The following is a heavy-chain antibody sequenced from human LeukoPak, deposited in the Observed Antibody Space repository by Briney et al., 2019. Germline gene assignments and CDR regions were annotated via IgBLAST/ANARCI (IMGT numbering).Heavy chain of an antibody. V-gene: IGHV1-69*04. CDR1: GGTFSSYA. D-gene: IGHD5-12*01. J-gene: IGHJ4*02. CDR3: ARWAKGEDGYNWFDY. CDR2: IIPILGIA. Sequence: GASVKVSCKASGGTFSSYAISWVRQAPGQGLEWMGRIIPILGIANYAQKFQGRVTITADKSTSTAYMELSSLRSEDTAVYYCARWAKGEDGYNWFDYWGQGTLVTVSS.